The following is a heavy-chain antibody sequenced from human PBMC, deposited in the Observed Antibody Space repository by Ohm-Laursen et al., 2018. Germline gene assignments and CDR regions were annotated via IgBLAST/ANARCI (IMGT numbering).Heavy chain of an antibody. CDR1: GFTFSSYW. Sequence: SLRLSCTASGFTFSSYWMTWVRQAPGKGLEWVANIKQDGSEKYYVDSVKGRFSISRDNAKNSLYLQMDSLRAEDTAVYYCARDRNYLDYWGQGTLVTVSS. V-gene: IGHV3-7*01. J-gene: IGHJ4*02. CDR3: ARDRNYLDY. CDR2: IKQDGSEK.